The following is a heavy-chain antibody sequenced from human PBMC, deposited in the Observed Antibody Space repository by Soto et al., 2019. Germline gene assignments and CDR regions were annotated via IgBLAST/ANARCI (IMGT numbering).Heavy chain of an antibody. J-gene: IGHJ4*02. CDR3: ARAAKGGYSYGSLDY. CDR2: IIPIFGTA. Sequence: ASVKVSCKASGGTFSSYAISWVRQAPGQGLEWMGGIIPIFGTANYAQKFQGRVTITADESTSTAYLELSSLRSEDTAVYYCARAAKGGYSYGSLDYWGQGTLVTVSS. V-gene: IGHV1-69*13. CDR1: GGTFSSYA. D-gene: IGHD5-18*01.